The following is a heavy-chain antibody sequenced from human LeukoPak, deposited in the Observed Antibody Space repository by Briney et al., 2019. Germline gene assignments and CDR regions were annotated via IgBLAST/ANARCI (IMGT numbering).Heavy chain of an antibody. CDR1: GGSISSSSYY. CDR3: ARTGGSFYFYYYMDV. Sequence: PSETLSLTCTVSGGSISSSSYYWGWIRQPPGKGLEWIGSIYYSGSTYYNPSLKSRITISVDTSKNQFSLKLSSVTAADTAVYYCARTGGSFYFYYYMDVWGKGTTVTVSS. D-gene: IGHD1-26*01. CDR2: IYYSGST. V-gene: IGHV4-39*01. J-gene: IGHJ6*03.